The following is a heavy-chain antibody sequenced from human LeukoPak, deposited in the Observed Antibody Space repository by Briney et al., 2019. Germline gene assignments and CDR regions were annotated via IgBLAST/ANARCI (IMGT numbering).Heavy chain of an antibody. V-gene: IGHV4-39*01. CDR2: IYYSGST. CDR3: ARQTGVGLFILP. D-gene: IGHD3-3*01. J-gene: IGHJ4*02. CDR1: GGSISSSSYY. Sequence: SETLSLTCTVSGGSISSSSYYWGWIRQPPGKGLEWIGSIYYSGSTYYNPSLKSRVTISVDTSKNQFSLKLTSVTAADTAVYYCARQTGVGLFILPGGRGTLVTVSS.